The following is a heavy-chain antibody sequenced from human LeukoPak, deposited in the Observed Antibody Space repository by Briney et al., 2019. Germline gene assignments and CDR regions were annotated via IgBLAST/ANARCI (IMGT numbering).Heavy chain of an antibody. V-gene: IGHV4-59*01. CDR2: IYYSGST. CDR3: ARVDRTAYYAMDV. Sequence: SETLSLTCTVSGDSISNYYWSWIRQPPGKGLEWIGYIYYSGSTNYSPSLKSRVTISVDTSKNQFSLRLNSVTAADTAVYYCARVDRTAYYAMDVWGQGTTVTVSS. J-gene: IGHJ6*02. D-gene: IGHD2-21*02. CDR1: GDSISNYY.